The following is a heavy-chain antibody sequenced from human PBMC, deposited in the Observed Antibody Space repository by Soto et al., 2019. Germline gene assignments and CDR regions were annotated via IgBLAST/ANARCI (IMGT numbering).Heavy chain of an antibody. CDR3: AKDIDV. D-gene: IGHD2-15*01. J-gene: IGHJ4*02. V-gene: IGHV3-48*01. Sequence: EVQLVESGGGLVQPGGSLILSCAASGFTFSHYSMNWVRQAPGKGLEWVSYISSSSSTIYYAASVKGRFTISRDNAKNSLFLQMNSLRAVDTAVYYSAKDIDVGGQGALVTVSS. CDR1: GFTFSHYS. CDR2: ISSSSSTI.